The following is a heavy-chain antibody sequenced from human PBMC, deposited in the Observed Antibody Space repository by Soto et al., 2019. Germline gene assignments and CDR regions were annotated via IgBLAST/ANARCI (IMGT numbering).Heavy chain of an antibody. CDR2: INPNSGGT. CDR3: ARGVNYDFLTGYYNYYYGMDV. V-gene: IGHV1-2*04. J-gene: IGHJ6*02. D-gene: IGHD3-9*01. CDR1: GYTFTGYY. Sequence: ASVKVSCKASGYTFTGYYMHWVRQAPGQGLEWMGWINPNSGGTNYAQKFQGWVTMTRDTSISTAYMELRSLRSDDTAVYYCARGVNYDFLTGYYNYYYGMDVWGQRTTVTGSS.